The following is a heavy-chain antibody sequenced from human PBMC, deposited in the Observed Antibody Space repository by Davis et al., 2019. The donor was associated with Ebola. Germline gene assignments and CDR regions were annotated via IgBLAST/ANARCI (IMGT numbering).Heavy chain of an antibody. CDR1: GFTFSSYG. CDR2: ISYDGSNK. D-gene: IGHD2-8*01. Sequence: GESLKISCAASGFTFSSYGMHWVRQAPGKGLEWVAVISYDGSNKYYADSVKGRFTISRDHSKNTLYLQMNSLRAEDTAVYYCAKVLIVLMVYAPLDYWGQGTLVTVSS. CDR3: AKVLIVLMVYAPLDY. J-gene: IGHJ4*02. V-gene: IGHV3-30*18.